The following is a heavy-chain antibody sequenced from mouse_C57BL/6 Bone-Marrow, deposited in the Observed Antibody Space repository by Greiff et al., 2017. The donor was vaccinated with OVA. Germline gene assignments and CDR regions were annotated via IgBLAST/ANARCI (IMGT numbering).Heavy chain of an antibody. D-gene: IGHD1-1*01. Sequence: VQLQQSGAELVRPGTSVKMSCKASGYTFTNYWIGWAKQRPGHGLEWIGDIYPGGGYTNYNEKFKGKATLTADKSSSTAYMQFSSLTSEDSAIYYCARYYGSHYYAMDYWGQGTSVTVSS. V-gene: IGHV1-63*01. CDR2: IYPGGGYT. CDR3: ARYYGSHYYAMDY. J-gene: IGHJ4*01. CDR1: GYTFTNYW.